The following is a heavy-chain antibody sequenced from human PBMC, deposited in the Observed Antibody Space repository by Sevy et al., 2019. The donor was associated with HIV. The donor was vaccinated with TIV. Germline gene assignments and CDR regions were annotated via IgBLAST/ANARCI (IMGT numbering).Heavy chain of an antibody. V-gene: IGHV3-13*01. CDR3: AIAYSSGWYDY. CDR2: IGTAGDT. D-gene: IGHD6-19*01. J-gene: IGHJ4*02. CDR1: GFTFSSYD. Sequence: GGSLRLSCAASGFTFSSYDMHWVRQATGKGLEWVSAIGTAGDTYYPGSVKGRFTISRENAKNSLYLQMNSLRVGDTAVYYCAIAYSSGWYDYWGQRTLVTVSS.